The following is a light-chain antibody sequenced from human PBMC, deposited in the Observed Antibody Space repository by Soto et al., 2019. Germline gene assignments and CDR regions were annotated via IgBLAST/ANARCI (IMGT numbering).Light chain of an antibody. V-gene: IGKV3-15*01. CDR2: SAS. CDR1: QSVRSN. J-gene: IGKJ4*01. Sequence: EVVMTQSPATLSVSPGGTATLSCRASQSVRSNLAWYQQKPGQAPRLLIYSASTRATGIPARFSGSGSGTEFTLTISSLQSEDFAIYYCQQYNNWPLTFGGGTKVEIK. CDR3: QQYNNWPLT.